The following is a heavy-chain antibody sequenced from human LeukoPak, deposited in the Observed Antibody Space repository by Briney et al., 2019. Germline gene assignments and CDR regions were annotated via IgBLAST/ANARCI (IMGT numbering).Heavy chain of an antibody. CDR1: GFNFSSYE. D-gene: IGHD3-10*02. CDR2: ISSSGSTI. Sequence: PGGSLRFSCAASGFNFSSYEMNWVRQAPGKGLEWVSYISSSGSTIYYADSVKGRFTISRDNAKNSLYLQMNSLRAEDTAVYYCAELGITMIGGVWGKGTTVTISS. CDR3: AELGITMIGGV. V-gene: IGHV3-48*03. J-gene: IGHJ6*04.